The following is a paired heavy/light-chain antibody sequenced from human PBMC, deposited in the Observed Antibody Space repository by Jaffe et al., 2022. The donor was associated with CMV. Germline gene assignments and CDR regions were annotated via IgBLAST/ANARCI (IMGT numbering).Light chain of an antibody. CDR1: SSNIGSNS. J-gene: IGLJ2*01. Sequence: QSVLTQPPSASGTPGQRVSISCSGDSSNIGSNSVHWYQQLPGVSPKLLIYSSEQRPSGVPDRFSGSKSGTSASLTISGLQSEDEADYYCASWNDGLNAPVLGGGTRLTVL. V-gene: IGLV1-44*01. CDR3: ASWNDGLNAPV. CDR2: SSE.
Heavy chain of an antibody. CDR3: ARGPGAYRYGYFQY. CDR1: GFTFDDYA. CDR2: ISWNSGQT. D-gene: IGHD5-18*01. V-gene: IGHV3-9*01. J-gene: IGHJ4*01. Sequence: EVQLVESGGGLVQPGKSLRLSCAASGFTFDDYAMHWVRQAPGKGLEWVSLISWNSGQTGYADSVRGRFTISRDNAKSSVDLHMDSLRPEDTAIYYCARGPGAYRYGYFQYWGHGTLVTVSS.